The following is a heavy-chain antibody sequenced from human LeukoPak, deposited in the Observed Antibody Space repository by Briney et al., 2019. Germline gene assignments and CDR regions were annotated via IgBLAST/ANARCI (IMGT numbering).Heavy chain of an antibody. V-gene: IGHV3-23*01. CDR3: AKGKDSGSYRYYYGMDV. CDR1: GFTFSSYA. J-gene: IGHJ6*02. CDR2: ISGSGGST. Sequence: PGGSLRLSCEASGFTFSSYAMSWVRQAPGKGLEWVSVISGSGGSTYYADSVKGRFTISRDNSKNTLYLQMNSLRAEDTAVYYCAKGKDSGSYRYYYGMDVWAKGPRSPSP. D-gene: IGHD1-26*01.